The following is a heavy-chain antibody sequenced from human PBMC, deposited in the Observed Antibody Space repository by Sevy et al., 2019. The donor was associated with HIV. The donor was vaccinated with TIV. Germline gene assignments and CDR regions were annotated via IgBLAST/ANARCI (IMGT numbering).Heavy chain of an antibody. J-gene: IGHJ4*02. CDR2: IYSDGTT. V-gene: IGHV3-53*01. Sequence: GGSLRLSCAASGFTVSRNFMSWIRQAPGKGLEWVSIIYSDGTTFYADSVKGRFTISMDNSRNTLYLQVNALRSGDTAVYYCVGADRPNQGDFWGQRTLVTVSS. CDR1: GFTVSRNF. D-gene: IGHD6-6*01. CDR3: VGADRPNQGDF.